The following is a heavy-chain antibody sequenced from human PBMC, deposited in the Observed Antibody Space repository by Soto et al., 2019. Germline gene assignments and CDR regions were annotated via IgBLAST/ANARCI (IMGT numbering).Heavy chain of an antibody. D-gene: IGHD3-10*01. Sequence: SETLSLTCTVSGGSIISYYWGWIRQPPGKGLEWIGYIYYSGSTNYNPSLKSRVTISVDTSKNQFSLKLSSVTAADTAVYYCAGGPLWFGELLAHDYWGQGTLVTVSS. CDR3: AGGPLWFGELLAHDY. CDR2: IYYSGST. J-gene: IGHJ4*02. V-gene: IGHV4-59*01. CDR1: GGSIISYY.